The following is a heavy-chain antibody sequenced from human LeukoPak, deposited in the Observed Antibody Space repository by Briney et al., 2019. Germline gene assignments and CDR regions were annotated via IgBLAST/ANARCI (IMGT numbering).Heavy chain of an antibody. CDR1: GFTFSNYA. CDR2: ISGNAGST. Sequence: GGSLRLSCAASGFTFSNYAMSWVRQAPTKGLEWVSTISGNAGSTYYADSVKGRFTISRDNSKNTLYLQMNSLRAEDTAVYYCAKYKFGYSSGWYTWFDPWGQGTLVTVSS. D-gene: IGHD6-19*01. V-gene: IGHV3-23*01. CDR3: AKYKFGYSSGWYTWFDP. J-gene: IGHJ5*02.